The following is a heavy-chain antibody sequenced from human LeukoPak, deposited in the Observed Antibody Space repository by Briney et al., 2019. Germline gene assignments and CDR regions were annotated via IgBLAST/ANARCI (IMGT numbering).Heavy chain of an antibody. Sequence: PSETLSLTCTVSGGSISTYLWNWIRQPPGKGLEWIGYIYYSGSTYYNPSLKSRVTISVDTSKNQFSLKLSSVTAADTAVYYCARAVTGDGALAFDYWGQGTLVTVSS. D-gene: IGHD7-27*01. J-gene: IGHJ4*02. CDR1: GGSISTYL. CDR3: ARAVTGDGALAFDY. CDR2: IYYSGST. V-gene: IGHV4-59*08.